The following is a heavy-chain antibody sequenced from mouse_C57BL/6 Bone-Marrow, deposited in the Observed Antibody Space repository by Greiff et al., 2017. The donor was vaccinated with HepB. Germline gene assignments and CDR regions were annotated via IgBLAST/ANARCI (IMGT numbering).Heavy chain of an antibody. D-gene: IGHD2-12*01. CDR1: GYAFTNYL. CDR3: ARSQLKRFAY. J-gene: IGHJ3*01. V-gene: IGHV1-54*01. CDR2: INPGSGGT. Sequence: VQLQQSGAELVRPGTSVKVSCKASGYAFTNYLIEWVKQRPGQGLEWIGVINPGSGGTNYNEKFKGKATLTADKSSSTAYMQLSSLTSEDSAVYFCARSQLKRFAYWGQGTLVTVSA.